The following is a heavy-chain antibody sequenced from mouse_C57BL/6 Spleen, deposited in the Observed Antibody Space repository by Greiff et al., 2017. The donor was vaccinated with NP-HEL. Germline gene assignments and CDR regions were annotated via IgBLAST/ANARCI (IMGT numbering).Heavy chain of an antibody. CDR3: VSYYDYDGFAY. D-gene: IGHD2-4*01. CDR1: GYTFTSYG. Sequence: VHLVESGAELARPGASVKLSCKASGYTFTSYGISWVKQRTGQGLEWIGEIYPRSGNTYYNEKFKGKATLTADKSSSTAYMELRSLTSEDSAVYFCVSYYDYDGFAYWGQGTLVTVSA. V-gene: IGHV1-81*01. J-gene: IGHJ3*01. CDR2: IYPRSGNT.